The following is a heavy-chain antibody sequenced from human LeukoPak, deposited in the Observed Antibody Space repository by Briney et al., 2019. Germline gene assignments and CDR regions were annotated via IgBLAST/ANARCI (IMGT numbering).Heavy chain of an antibody. D-gene: IGHD1-26*01. J-gene: IGHJ4*02. CDR1: GFTFSSYS. CDR3: ARDLVELADY. Sequence: GGSLRLSCAASGFTFSSYSMNWVRQAPGKGLEWVSSIRSSSSYIYYADSVKGRFTISRDNAKNSLYLQMNSLRAEDTAVYYCARDLVELADYWGQGTLVTVSS. V-gene: IGHV3-21*01. CDR2: IRSSSSYI.